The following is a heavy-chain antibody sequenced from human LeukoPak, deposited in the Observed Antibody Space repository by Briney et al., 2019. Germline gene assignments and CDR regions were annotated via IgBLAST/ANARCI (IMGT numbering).Heavy chain of an antibody. CDR2: ISAYNGNT. V-gene: IGHV1-18*01. J-gene: IGHJ3*02. D-gene: IGHD4-17*01. CDR1: GYTFTSYG. Sequence: VASVKVSCKASGYTFTSYGISWVRQAPGQGLEWMGWISAYNGNTNCAQKLQGRVTMTTDTSTSTAYMELRSLRSDDTAVYYCARFGAYGDYVGAFDIWGQGTMVTVSS. CDR3: ARFGAYGDYVGAFDI.